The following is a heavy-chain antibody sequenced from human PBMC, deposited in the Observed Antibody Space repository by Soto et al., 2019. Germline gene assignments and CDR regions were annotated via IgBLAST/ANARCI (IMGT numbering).Heavy chain of an antibody. J-gene: IGHJ6*02. CDR3: ARMGDVPYYYYGMDV. CDR1: GYIFTSYG. CDR2: INGYNGNT. D-gene: IGHD3-16*01. V-gene: IGHV1-18*01. Sequence: QVQLVQSGAEVKKPGASVKVSCKASGYIFTSYGVSWVRQAPGQGLEWLGWINGYNGNTNYGQNFQGRVTMTTDTSTSTAYMERSSLRSDDTAVYYCARMGDVPYYYYGMDVWGQGTTVIVSS.